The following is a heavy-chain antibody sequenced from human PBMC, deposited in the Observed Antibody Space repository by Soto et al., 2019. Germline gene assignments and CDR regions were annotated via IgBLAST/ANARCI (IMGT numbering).Heavy chain of an antibody. CDR2: IYYTGST. V-gene: IGHV4-59*08. J-gene: IGHJ4*02. CDR1: RVVMRGCN. CDR3: ARHVRQWLPREGFDS. D-gene: IGHD6-19*01. Sequence: LALTCTESRVVMRGCNWRWIRQPPEKGLEWLGYIYYTGSTNYNPSLKNRVTISIDASKNQFSLELNSVTAADTAVYYCARHVRQWLPREGFDSWGQGTLVTVSS.